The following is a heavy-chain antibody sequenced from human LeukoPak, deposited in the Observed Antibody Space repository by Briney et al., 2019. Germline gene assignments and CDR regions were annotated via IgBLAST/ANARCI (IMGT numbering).Heavy chain of an antibody. CDR2: ISDGGETI. Sequence: GGSLRLSCAASGYTFTSYSMNWVRQAPGKGLEWVSYISDGGETIYYADSVKGRFTISRGNAKNSLYLQMNSLRAVDTAVYYCARDCGTTSCYDSPDFDYWGQGTLVTVSS. D-gene: IGHD2-2*01. CDR3: ARDCGTTSCYDSPDFDY. V-gene: IGHV3-48*01. J-gene: IGHJ4*02. CDR1: GYTFTSYS.